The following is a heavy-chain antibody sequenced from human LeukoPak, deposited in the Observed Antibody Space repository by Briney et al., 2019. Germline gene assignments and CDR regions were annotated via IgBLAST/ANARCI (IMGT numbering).Heavy chain of an antibody. CDR2: IVVGSGNT. Sequence: SVKVSCKASGFTFTSSAMLRVRQARGPRREWIGWIVVGSGNTNYAQKFQERVTITRDMSTSTAYMELSSLRSEDTAVYYCAADGSGYDAFDIWGQGTMVTVSS. CDR1: GFTFTSSA. V-gene: IGHV1-58*02. CDR3: AADGSGYDAFDI. D-gene: IGHD3-22*01. J-gene: IGHJ3*02.